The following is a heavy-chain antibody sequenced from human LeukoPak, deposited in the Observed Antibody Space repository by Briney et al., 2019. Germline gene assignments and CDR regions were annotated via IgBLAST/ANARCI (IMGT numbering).Heavy chain of an antibody. CDR2: VYFDGGT. CDR1: GGSVTSGTYH. D-gene: IGHD3-16*01. J-gene: IGHJ5*02. CDR3: ARDHYYDGRGRFDP. V-gene: IGHV4-39*07. Sequence: SETLSLTCSVSGGSVTSGTYHWGWIRQPPGKGLEWIGSVYFDGGTHYKPSLQSRVTISVDTSKNQFSLRLSSVTATDTALYYCARDHYYDGRGRFDPWGQGTLVTVSS.